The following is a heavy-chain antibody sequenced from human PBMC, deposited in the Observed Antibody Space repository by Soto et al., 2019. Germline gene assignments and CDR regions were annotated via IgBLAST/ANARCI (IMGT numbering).Heavy chain of an antibody. Sequence: GGSLRLSCAASGFTFSSYAMSWVRQAPGKGLEWVSAISGSGGSTYYADSVKGRFTISRDNSKNTLYLQMNSLRAEDTAVYYCARDQGYCSCGSCYFAAFDIWGQGTMVTVSS. V-gene: IGHV3-23*01. D-gene: IGHD2-15*01. CDR1: GFTFSSYA. CDR2: ISGSGGST. J-gene: IGHJ3*02. CDR3: ARDQGYCSCGSCYFAAFDI.